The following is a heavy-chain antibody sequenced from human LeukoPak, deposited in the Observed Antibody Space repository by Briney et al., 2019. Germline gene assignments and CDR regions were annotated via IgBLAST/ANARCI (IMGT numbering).Heavy chain of an antibody. CDR1: RFTFSNYT. Sequence: GGSLRLSCAASRFTFSNYTMNWVRQAPGKGLEWVSSITSSSSYIYYTDSVKGRFTISRDNAKNSLYLQMNSLRAVDTAVYYCAREYYYGSGSYRRAPFDYWGQGILVTVSS. J-gene: IGHJ4*02. D-gene: IGHD3-10*01. CDR3: AREYYYGSGSYRRAPFDY. V-gene: IGHV3-21*01. CDR2: ITSSSSYI.